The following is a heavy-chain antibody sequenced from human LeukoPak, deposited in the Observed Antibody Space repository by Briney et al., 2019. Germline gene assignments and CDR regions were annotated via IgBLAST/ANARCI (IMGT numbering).Heavy chain of an antibody. Sequence: SETLSLTCTVSGGSINSYYWSWIRQPPGKGLEWIGYIYTSGSTNYNPSLKSRVTISVDTSKNQFSLKLSSVTAADTAVYYCARSDYGGNQYYFDYWGQGTLVTVSS. CDR2: IYTSGST. J-gene: IGHJ4*02. CDR3: ARSDYGGNQYYFDY. CDR1: GGSINSYY. D-gene: IGHD4-23*01. V-gene: IGHV4-4*09.